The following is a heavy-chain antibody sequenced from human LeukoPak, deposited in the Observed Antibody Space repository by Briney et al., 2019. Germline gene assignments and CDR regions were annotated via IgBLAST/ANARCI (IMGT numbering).Heavy chain of an antibody. CDR2: ISSSSSTI. CDR1: GFTFSSYS. CDR3: ARVLNDVYDSNHYGMDV. D-gene: IGHD3-22*01. V-gene: IGHV3-48*02. Sequence: GGSLRLSCAACGFTFSSYSMNWVRQAPGKGLEWVSYISSSSSTIYYADSVKGRFTISRDNAKNSLYLQMNSLRDEDTAVYYCARVLNDVYDSNHYGMDVWGEGTTVTVSS. J-gene: IGHJ6*04.